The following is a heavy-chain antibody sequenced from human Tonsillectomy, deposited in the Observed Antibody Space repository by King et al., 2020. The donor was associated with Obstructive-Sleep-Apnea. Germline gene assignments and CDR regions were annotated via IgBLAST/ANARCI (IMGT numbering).Heavy chain of an antibody. V-gene: IGHV4-31*03. CDR1: GDSISSGDYY. D-gene: IGHD5-18*01. CDR3: ARDLSKNSYGFGGYFDN. J-gene: IGHJ4*02. Sequence: HVQLQESGPRLVKPSQTLSLTCTVSGDSISSGDYYWSWIRQQPGKGPEWIGYIYHSGSTYYNPSLKRRVTISVDTAKNQFSLKLTSVTAADTAVYYCARDLSKNSYGFGGYFDNWGEGTLVTVSS. CDR2: IYHSGST.